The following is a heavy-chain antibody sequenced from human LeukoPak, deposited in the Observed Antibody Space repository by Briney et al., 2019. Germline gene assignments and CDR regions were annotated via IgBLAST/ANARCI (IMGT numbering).Heavy chain of an antibody. CDR1: GGSISSGGYY. Sequence: SETLSLTCTVSGGSISSGGYYWSWIRQRPGKGLEWIGYIYYSGSTNYNPSLKSRVTISVDTSKNQFSLKLSSVTAADTAVYYCARLLGVYWYFDLWGRGTLVTVSS. J-gene: IGHJ2*01. CDR3: ARLLGVYWYFDL. D-gene: IGHD2-8*02. V-gene: IGHV4-61*08. CDR2: IYYSGST.